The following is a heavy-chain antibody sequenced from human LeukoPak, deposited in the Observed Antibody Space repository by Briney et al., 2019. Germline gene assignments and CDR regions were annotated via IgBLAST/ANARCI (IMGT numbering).Heavy chain of an antibody. J-gene: IGHJ6*02. CDR2: ISYDGSNK. CDR1: GFTFSSYA. CDR3: ARDQTLNLYYGSGMDV. Sequence: GGSLRLSCAASGFTFSSYAMHWVRQAPGKGLEWVAVISYDGSNKYYADSVKGRFTIFRDNSKNTLYLQMNSLRAEDTTVYYCARDQTLNLYYGSGMDVWGQGTTVTVSS. D-gene: IGHD3-10*01. V-gene: IGHV3-30*04.